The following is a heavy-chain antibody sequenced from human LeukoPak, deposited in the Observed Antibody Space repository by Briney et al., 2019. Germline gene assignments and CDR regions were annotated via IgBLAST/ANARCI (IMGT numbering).Heavy chain of an antibody. J-gene: IGHJ4*02. CDR3: AVGHDYGDY. CDR1: GFTFSDYY. Sequence: PGGSLRLSCAASGFTFSDYYMSWIRQAPGKGLEWVSYISISSSCTNYADSVKGRFTISRDNAKNSLYLQMNSLRAEDSAVYYCAVGHDYGDYWGQGTLVTVSS. D-gene: IGHD1-26*01. CDR2: ISISSSCT. V-gene: IGHV3-11*03.